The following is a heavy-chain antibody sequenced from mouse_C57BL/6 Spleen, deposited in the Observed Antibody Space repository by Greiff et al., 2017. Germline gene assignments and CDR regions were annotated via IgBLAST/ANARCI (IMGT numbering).Heavy chain of an antibody. CDR1: GYTFPSYW. CDR3: ARGAYDYDRYFDV. V-gene: IGHV1-69*01. CDR2: IDPSDSYT. Sequence: QVQLQQPGAELVMPGASVKLSCTASGYTFPSYWMHWVKQRPGQGLAWIGEIDPSDSYTNYNQKFKGKSTLTVDKSSSTAYMQLSSLTSEDSAVYYCARGAYDYDRYFDVWGTGTTVTVSS. D-gene: IGHD2-4*01. J-gene: IGHJ1*03.